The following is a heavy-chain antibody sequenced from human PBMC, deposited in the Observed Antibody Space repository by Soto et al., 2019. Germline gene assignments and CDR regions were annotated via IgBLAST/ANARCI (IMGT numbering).Heavy chain of an antibody. J-gene: IGHJ4*02. D-gene: IGHD6-19*01. Sequence: SGPTLVNPTQTLTLTCTFSGFSLGTSGMCVSWIRQPPGKALEWLARIDWDDDKYYSTSLKTRLTISKDTSKNQVVLTMTNMDPVDTATYYCARIRVGIAVAGYYFDYWGQGTLVTVSS. CDR3: ARIRVGIAVAGYYFDY. CDR1: GFSLGTSGMC. V-gene: IGHV2-70*11. CDR2: IDWDDDK.